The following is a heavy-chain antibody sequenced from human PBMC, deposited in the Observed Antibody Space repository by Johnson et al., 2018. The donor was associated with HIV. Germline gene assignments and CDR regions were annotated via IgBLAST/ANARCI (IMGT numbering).Heavy chain of an antibody. CDR2: IWHDGNNK. D-gene: IGHD4-23*01. V-gene: IGHV3-33*06. CDR1: GFTFSSYG. Sequence: QVQLVESGGGVVQPGKSLRLSCAASGFTFSSYGMHWVRQAPGKGLQWVAAIWHDGNNKYYADSVKGRFTVSRDNSTNTLYLQMNSLRAEDTAIYYCAKSPAKDHGGNSGAFAIWGQGTMVTVSS. CDR3: AKSPAKDHGGNSGAFAI. J-gene: IGHJ3*02.